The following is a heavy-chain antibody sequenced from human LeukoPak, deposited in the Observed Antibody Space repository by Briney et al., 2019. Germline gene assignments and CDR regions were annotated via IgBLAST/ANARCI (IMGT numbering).Heavy chain of an antibody. V-gene: IGHV3-30*04. CDR3: ARRRMVRGVIHWFDP. Sequence: GRSLRLSCAASGFTFSSYAMHWVRQAPGKGLEWVAVISYDGSNKYYADSVKGGFTISRDNSKNTLYLQMNSLRAEDTAVYYCARRRMVRGVIHWFDPWGQGTLVTVSS. CDR1: GFTFSSYA. D-gene: IGHD3-10*01. J-gene: IGHJ5*02. CDR2: ISYDGSNK.